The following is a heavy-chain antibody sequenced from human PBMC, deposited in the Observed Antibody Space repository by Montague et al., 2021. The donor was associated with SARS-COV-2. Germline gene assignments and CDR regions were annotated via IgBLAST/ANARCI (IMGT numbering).Heavy chain of an antibody. CDR2: IYYSRST. D-gene: IGHD3/OR15-3a*01. CDR3: ARGLVGWFDP. J-gene: IGHJ5*02. V-gene: IGHV4-39*01. Sequence: ETLSLTCTVSGGSISSSSYYWGWIRQPPGKGLEWIGSIYYSRSTYYNPSLKSRVTISVDTSKNQFSLKLSSVTAADTAVYYCARGLVGWFDPWGQGTLVTVSS. CDR1: GGSISSSSYY.